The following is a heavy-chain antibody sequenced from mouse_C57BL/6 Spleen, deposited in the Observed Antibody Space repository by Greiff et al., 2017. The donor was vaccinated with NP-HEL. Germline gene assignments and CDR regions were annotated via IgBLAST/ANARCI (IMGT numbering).Heavy chain of an antibody. J-gene: IGHJ3*01. CDR2: IYPGDGDT. V-gene: IGHV1-80*01. D-gene: IGHD1-1*01. CDR3: ARSYYGSSYVAWFAY. Sequence: QVQLQQSGAELVKPGASVKISCKASGYAFSSYWMNWVKQRPGKGLEWIGQIYPGDGDTNYNGKFKGKATLTADKSSSTAYMQLSSLTSEDSAVYFCARSYYGSSYVAWFAYWGQGTLVTVSA. CDR1: GYAFSSYW.